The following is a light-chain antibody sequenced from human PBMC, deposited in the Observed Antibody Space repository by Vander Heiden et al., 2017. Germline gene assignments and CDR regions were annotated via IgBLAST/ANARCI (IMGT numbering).Light chain of an antibody. CDR3: FSYTSSNLFV. V-gene: IGLV2-18*02. CDR2: EVN. J-gene: IGLJ1*01. Sequence: QSALTQPPSVSGSPGQSVNIPYTGTSSDVGGFNRVSWYQQPPGTAPKLIVYEVNNRPSGVPLRFSGSKSGNTASLTISGLQAEDAADYYCFSYTSSNLFVFGTGTMVTVL. CDR1: SSDVGGFNR.